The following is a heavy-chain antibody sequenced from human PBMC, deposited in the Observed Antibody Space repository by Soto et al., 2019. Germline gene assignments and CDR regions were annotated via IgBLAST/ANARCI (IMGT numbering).Heavy chain of an antibody. CDR3: ASVTYSGSYYGGLDY. D-gene: IGHD1-26*01. CDR2: IYHSGST. J-gene: IGHJ4*02. Sequence: PSETLSLTCAVSGYSLSSGYYWGWIRQPPGKGLEWIGSIYHSGSTYYNPSLKSRVTISVDTSKNQFSLKLSSVTAADTAVYYCASVTYSGSYYGGLDYWGQGTLVTVSS. CDR1: GYSLSSGYY. V-gene: IGHV4-38-2*01.